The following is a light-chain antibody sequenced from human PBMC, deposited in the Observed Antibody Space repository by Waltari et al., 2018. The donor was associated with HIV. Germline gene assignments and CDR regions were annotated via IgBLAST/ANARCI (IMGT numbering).Light chain of an antibody. CDR2: HNH. CDR1: SSNIGTNT. Sequence: QSVMTQPPSASATPGQTVTISCSGSSSNIGTNTVNWYQQLPGTAPKLLIYHNHQRPSGVPDRFSGSKSGTSASLAISGLQSEDEAAYYCAAWDVGLSGLWVFGGGTKLTVL. J-gene: IGLJ3*02. V-gene: IGLV1-44*01. CDR3: AAWDVGLSGLWV.